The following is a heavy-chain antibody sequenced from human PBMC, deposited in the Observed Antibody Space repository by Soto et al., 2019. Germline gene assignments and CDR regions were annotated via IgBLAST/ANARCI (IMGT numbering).Heavy chain of an antibody. CDR1: GFTFTNYA. CDR2: ISGSGGRT. D-gene: IGHD4-4*01. V-gene: IGHV3-23*01. J-gene: IGHJ4*01. CDR3: AQVFATGLSLDY. Sequence: EVQVLESGGGLVQPGGSLKLSCAASGFTFTNYAMNWVRQAPGQGLEWVSGISGSGGRTKYADSVKGRFTISRDNSKNTVHLQMNSLRVEDTAVYYCAQVFATGLSLDYWSHGTLVTVSS.